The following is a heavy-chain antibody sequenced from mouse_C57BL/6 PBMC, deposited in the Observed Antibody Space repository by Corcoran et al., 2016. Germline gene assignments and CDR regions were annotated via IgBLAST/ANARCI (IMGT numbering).Heavy chain of an antibody. CDR1: GYAFSSYW. CDR3: SREGSYYESWFAY. J-gene: IGHJ3*01. D-gene: IGHD2-12*01. CDR2: IYPDDGDT. V-gene: IGHV1-80*01. Sequence: QVQLQQSGAELVKPGASVKISCKASGYAFSSYWMNWVKQRHGKGLEWIGQIYPDDGDTNYNGKFKGKATLTADKSSSTAYMQLSSLTSEDSAVYVCSREGSYYESWFAYWGQGTLVTVSS.